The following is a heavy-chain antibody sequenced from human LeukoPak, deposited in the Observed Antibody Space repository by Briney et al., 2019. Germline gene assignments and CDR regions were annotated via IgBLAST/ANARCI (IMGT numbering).Heavy chain of an antibody. CDR1: GFTFTNAW. D-gene: IGHD3-10*01. V-gene: IGHV3-15*01. CDR3: TTDLGLTMIRGVIVY. Sequence: GSLRLSCAASGFTFTNAWMSWVRQAPGKGLEWVGRIKSKGDGETIDNAAPVKGRFTMSRDDSKATLYLQMNSLKAEDTAVYYCTTDLGLTMIRGVIVYWGQGALVTASS. CDR2: IKSKGDGETI. J-gene: IGHJ4*02.